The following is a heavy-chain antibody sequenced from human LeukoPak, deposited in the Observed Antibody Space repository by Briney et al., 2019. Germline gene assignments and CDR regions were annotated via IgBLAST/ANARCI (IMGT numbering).Heavy chain of an antibody. CDR2: IISSRDTT. CDR1: GFTFSSFA. D-gene: IGHD1-1*01. V-gene: IGHV3-23*01. J-gene: IGHJ4*02. CDR3: ARTDTTSKEYFDN. Sequence: AGGSLRLSCAASGFTFSSFAMSWVRQAPGKGLEWVSTIISSRDTTYYADSVKGRFTISSDSSKNTLFLQMNSLRVEDTAVYYCARTDTTSKEYFDNWGQGTLVTVSS.